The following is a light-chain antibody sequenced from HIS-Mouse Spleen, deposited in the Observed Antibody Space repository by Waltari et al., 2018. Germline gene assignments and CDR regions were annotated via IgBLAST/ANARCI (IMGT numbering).Light chain of an antibody. V-gene: IGLV3-10*01. CDR3: YSTDSSGNHRV. CDR1: ALPKKH. J-gene: IGLJ2*01. Sequence: SYELTQPPSVSVSPGQTARITCSGAALPKKHASWYQQKSGQAPVLVIYEDSKRPSGIPERFSGSSSGTMATLTISGAQVEDEADYYCYSTDSSGNHRVFGGGTKLTVL. CDR2: EDS.